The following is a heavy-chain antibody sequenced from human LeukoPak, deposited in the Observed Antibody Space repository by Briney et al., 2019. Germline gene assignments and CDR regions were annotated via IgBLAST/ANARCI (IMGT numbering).Heavy chain of an antibody. J-gene: IGHJ4*02. CDR2: IFQSVST. CDR1: GYSISGGYY. V-gene: IGHV4-38-2*02. D-gene: IGHD6-19*01. CDR3: ARNNSNGFAF. Sequence: PSETLSLTCTVSGYSISGGYYWGWIRQPPGKGLEWIGTIFQSVSTYYNPSLKSRVTTSVDTSKNQFSLKLSSVTAADTAVYYCARNNSNGFAFWSQGTLVTVSS.